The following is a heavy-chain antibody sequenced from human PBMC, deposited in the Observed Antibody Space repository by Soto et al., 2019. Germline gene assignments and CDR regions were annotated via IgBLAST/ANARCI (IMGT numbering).Heavy chain of an antibody. CDR1: GFMFSDSW. V-gene: IGHV3-7*05. CDR2: IKPDGSKT. CDR3: ASEIDP. Sequence: EAQLVESGGDLVQPGGSLRLSCAASGFMFSDSWMNWVRQAPGKGLEWVANIKPDGSKTAYVDSVKGRFTISRDNAKKFLSLPVDYLGVDATGVYDCASEIDPGGQGTLVTVSS. J-gene: IGHJ5*02.